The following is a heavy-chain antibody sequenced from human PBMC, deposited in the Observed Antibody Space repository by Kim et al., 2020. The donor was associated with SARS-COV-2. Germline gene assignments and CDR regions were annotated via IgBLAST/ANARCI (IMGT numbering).Heavy chain of an antibody. CDR3: ARGGRGNSAGGAYDH. CDR2: ISAFNGYT. V-gene: IGHV1-18*01. CDR1: GYTFTNYG. D-gene: IGHD3-16*01. Sequence: ASVKVSCKTSGYTFTNYGISWVRQAPGQGLEWLGWISAFNGYTTYPEKLQGRVTVTTDTPTSTAYMELRGLKYDDTAMYFCARGGRGNSAGGAYDHWGQG. J-gene: IGHJ4*02.